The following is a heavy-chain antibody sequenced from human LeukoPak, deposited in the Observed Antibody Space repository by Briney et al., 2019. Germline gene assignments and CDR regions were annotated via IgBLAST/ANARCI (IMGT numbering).Heavy chain of an antibody. CDR2: MNPNSGNT. D-gene: IGHD6-19*01. V-gene: IGHV1-8*01. Sequence: VASVKVSCKASGYTFTSYDINWARQATGQGLEWMGWMNPNSGNTGYAQKFQGRVTMTRNTSISTAYMELSSLRSEDTAVYYCASGSGWPYYYYGMDVWGQGTTVTVSS. CDR3: ASGSGWPYYYYGMDV. J-gene: IGHJ6*02. CDR1: GYTFTSYD.